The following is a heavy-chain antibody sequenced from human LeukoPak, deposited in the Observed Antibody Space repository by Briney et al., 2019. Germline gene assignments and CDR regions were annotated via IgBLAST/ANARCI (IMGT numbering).Heavy chain of an antibody. CDR2: IYSGGST. D-gene: IGHD2-2*01. CDR3: ARVTSWHYFDY. J-gene: IGHJ4*02. Sequence: PGGSLRLSCAASGFTVSSNYMSWVRQAPGKGLEWVSVIYSGGSTYYADSVKGRFTISRDNSKNTLYLQMSSLRAEDTAVYYCARVTSWHYFDYWGQGTLVTVSS. CDR1: GFTVSSNY. V-gene: IGHV3-53*01.